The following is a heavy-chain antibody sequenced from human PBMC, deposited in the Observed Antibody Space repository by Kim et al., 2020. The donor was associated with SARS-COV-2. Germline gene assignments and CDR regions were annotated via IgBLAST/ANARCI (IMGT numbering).Heavy chain of an antibody. CDR2: INHSGST. CDR1: GGSFSGYY. Sequence: SETLSLTCAVYGGSFSGYYWSWIRQPPGKGLEWIGEINHSGSTNYNPSLKSRVTTSVDTSKNQFSLKLSSVTAADTAVYYCARGFIAAAGTAYYYYGMDVWGQGTTVTVSS. CDR3: ARGFIAAAGTAYYYYGMDV. V-gene: IGHV4-34*01. D-gene: IGHD6-13*01. J-gene: IGHJ6*02.